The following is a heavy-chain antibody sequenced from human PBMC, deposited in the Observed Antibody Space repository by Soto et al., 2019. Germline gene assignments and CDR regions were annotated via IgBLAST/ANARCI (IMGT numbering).Heavy chain of an antibody. CDR2: INHSGST. CDR1: GGSFSGYY. D-gene: IGHD2-2*01. Sequence: SETLSLTCAVYGGSFSGYYWSWIRQPPGKGLEWIGEINHSGSTNYNPSLKSRVTISVDTSKNQFSQKLSSVTAADTAVYYCARGLTGCSSTSCYLDYWGQGTLVTVSS. CDR3: ARGLTGCSSTSCYLDY. J-gene: IGHJ4*02. V-gene: IGHV4-34*01.